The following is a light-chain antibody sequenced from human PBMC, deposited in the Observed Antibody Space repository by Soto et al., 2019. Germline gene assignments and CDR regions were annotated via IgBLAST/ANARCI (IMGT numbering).Light chain of an antibody. Sequence: QSALTQPPSSSGSPGQSVTISCTGTISDVGGYKYVSWYQQYPGKAPKLMIYAVNKRPSGVPDRFSGSKSGNTASLTVSGLQAEDEADYYCSSYAGSKNYVFGTGTKSPS. CDR1: ISDVGGYKY. V-gene: IGLV2-8*01. CDR2: AVN. J-gene: IGLJ1*01. CDR3: SSYAGSKNYV.